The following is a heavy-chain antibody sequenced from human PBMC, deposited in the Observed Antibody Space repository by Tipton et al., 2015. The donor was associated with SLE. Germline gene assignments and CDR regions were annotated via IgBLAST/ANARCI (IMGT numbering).Heavy chain of an antibody. J-gene: IGHJ3*02. D-gene: IGHD6-13*01. V-gene: IGHV4-4*07. CDR1: GDSISSFY. CDR2: IYTSGST. Sequence: TLSLTCTVSGDSISSFYWSWIRQPAGKGLEWIGRIYTSGSTDYNPSLKSRVAMSVDTSRNHFSLKLNSMTAADAAVYYCARAPIAARVSDAFDIWGQGTVVTVSS. CDR3: ARAPIAARVSDAFDI.